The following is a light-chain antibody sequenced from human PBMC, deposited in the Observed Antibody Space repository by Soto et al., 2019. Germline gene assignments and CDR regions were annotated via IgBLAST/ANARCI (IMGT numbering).Light chain of an antibody. CDR3: QHYNSYFPMYT. J-gene: IGKJ2*01. CDR2: KPS. Sequence: DIQMTQSPSTLSASVGDRVTITCRASQSISSWLAWYQQKPGQAPKLLIYKPSSLESGVPSRFSGSGSGTEFTLTISSLQPDDFAPYYCQHYNSYFPMYTFGQGTKLEIK. CDR1: QSISSW. V-gene: IGKV1-5*03.